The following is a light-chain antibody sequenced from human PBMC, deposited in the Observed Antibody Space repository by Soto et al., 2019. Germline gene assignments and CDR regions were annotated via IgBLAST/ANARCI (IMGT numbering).Light chain of an antibody. CDR1: SSDVGSYNL. CDR3: CSYAGSSYV. V-gene: IGLV2-23*02. J-gene: IGLJ1*01. CDR2: EVS. Sequence: QPVLTQPASGSGSHRQSSSISCTETSSDVGSYNLVSWYQQHPGKAPKLMIYEVSKRPSGVSNRFSGSKSGNTASLTISGLQAEDEADYYCCSYAGSSYVFGTGTKVTVL.